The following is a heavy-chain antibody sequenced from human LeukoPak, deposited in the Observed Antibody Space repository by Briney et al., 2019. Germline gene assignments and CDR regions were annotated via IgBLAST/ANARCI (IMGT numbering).Heavy chain of an antibody. CDR2: VKEDGSEQ. D-gene: IGHD5/OR15-5a*01. V-gene: IGHV3-7*01. J-gene: IGHJ4*02. CDR3: TRQPTTLDGSKFMSTDH. CDR1: RFTFSSYG. Sequence: GGSLRLSCAASRFTFSSYGMHWVRQAPGKGLEWVASVKEDGSEQYYVDSVRGRFIISRDDAKNSLYLQMSSLRAEDTAVYYCTRQPTTLDGSKFMSTDHWGQGTLVTVSS.